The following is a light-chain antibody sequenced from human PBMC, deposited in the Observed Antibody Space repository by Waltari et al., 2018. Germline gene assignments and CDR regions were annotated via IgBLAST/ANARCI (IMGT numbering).Light chain of an antibody. Sequence: QSVLTQPPSMSGAPGQRVTISCTGSSSNIGAGHDVHWYQVFPGTAPKLLIYGNNNRPSGVPDRFPGSKADTSASLAIGGLQAEDGADYYCQSFDIRLGGGVVFGGGTKVTVL. CDR1: SSNIGAGHD. CDR3: QSFDIRLGGGVV. CDR2: GNN. V-gene: IGLV1-40*01. J-gene: IGLJ3*02.